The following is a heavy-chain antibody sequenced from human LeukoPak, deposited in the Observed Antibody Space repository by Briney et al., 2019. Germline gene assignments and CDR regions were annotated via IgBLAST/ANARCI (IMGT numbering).Heavy chain of an antibody. V-gene: IGHV1-2*02. CDR3: ASGIITAVTSTNY. D-gene: IGHD2-21*02. CDR1: GYTFTSYY. Sequence: ASVKVSCKASGYTFTSYYMHWVRQAPGQGLEWMGWINPNSGGTNYAQKFQGRVTMTGDTSISTAYMELSSLTSDDTAVYYCASGIITAVTSTNYWGQGTLVTVSS. J-gene: IGHJ4*02. CDR2: INPNSGGT.